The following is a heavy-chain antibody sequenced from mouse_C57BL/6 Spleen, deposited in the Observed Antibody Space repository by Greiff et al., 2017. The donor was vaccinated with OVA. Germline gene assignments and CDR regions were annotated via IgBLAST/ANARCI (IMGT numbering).Heavy chain of an antibody. Sequence: QVQLQQPGAELVMPGASVKLSCKASGYTFTSYWMHWVKQRPGQGLEWIGEIDPSDNYTNYNQKFKGKSTLTVDKSSSTAYMQLSSLTSEDAAVYYCARSGLLPYFDYWGQGTTLTVSS. CDR1: GYTFTSYW. J-gene: IGHJ2*01. V-gene: IGHV1-69*01. D-gene: IGHD1-1*01. CDR3: ARSGLLPYFDY. CDR2: IDPSDNYT.